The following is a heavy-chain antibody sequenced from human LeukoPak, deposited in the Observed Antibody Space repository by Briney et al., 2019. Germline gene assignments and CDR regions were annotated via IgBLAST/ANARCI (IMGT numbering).Heavy chain of an antibody. CDR2: IYSGGST. Sequence: GSLRLSCAASRVTVSSNYMSCGRAAPEEGLEWVSVIYSGGSTYYADSVKGRFTISRDNSKNTLYLQMNSLRAEDTAVYYCARDFDAFDIWGQGTMVTVSS. CDR1: RVTVSSNY. V-gene: IGHV3-53*01. CDR3: ARDFDAFDI. J-gene: IGHJ3*02.